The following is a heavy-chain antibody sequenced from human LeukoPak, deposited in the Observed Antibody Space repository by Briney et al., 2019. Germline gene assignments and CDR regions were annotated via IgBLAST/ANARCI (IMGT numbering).Heavy chain of an antibody. CDR1: GYSFTNYW. V-gene: IGHV5-51*01. D-gene: IGHD2-15*01. CDR3: ARSQGYCSGGSCLQGDWFDP. CDR2: IYPGDSDT. J-gene: IGHJ5*02. Sequence: GESLKISCKGSGYSFTNYWIGWVRQLPGKGLEWMGIIYPGDSDTRYSPSFQGQVTISADKYISTAYLQWGSLKASDTAMYYCARSQGYCSGGSCLQGDWFDPWGQGTLVTVSS.